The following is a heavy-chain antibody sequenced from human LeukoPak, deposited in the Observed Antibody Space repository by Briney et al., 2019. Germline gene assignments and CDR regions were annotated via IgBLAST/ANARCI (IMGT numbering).Heavy chain of an antibody. V-gene: IGHV4-34*01. CDR3: ARYGSGYYMDV. D-gene: IGHD3-10*01. J-gene: IGHJ6*03. CDR1: GGSFSGYY. Sequence: SETLSLTCAVYGGSFSGYYWSWIRQPPGKGLEGIGEINHRGSTNYNPSLKSRVTISVDTSKNQFSLKLSSVTAADTAVYYCARYGSGYYMDVWGKGTTVTVSS. CDR2: INHRGST.